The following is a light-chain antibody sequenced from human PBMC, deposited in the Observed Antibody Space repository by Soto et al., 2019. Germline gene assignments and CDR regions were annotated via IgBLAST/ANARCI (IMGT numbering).Light chain of an antibody. CDR2: QTS. V-gene: IGKV3-11*01. CDR3: KQRRNWPAT. J-gene: IGKJ5*01. Sequence: EIVLTQSPATLSSFPGDRVTLSCRASQYINTRLAWYQHRPGQAPRLLIYQTSIGAAGIPARFSASGSGTALTLTTSAVQPEDFALYHCKQRRNWPATLGQGTRLEIX. CDR1: QYINTR.